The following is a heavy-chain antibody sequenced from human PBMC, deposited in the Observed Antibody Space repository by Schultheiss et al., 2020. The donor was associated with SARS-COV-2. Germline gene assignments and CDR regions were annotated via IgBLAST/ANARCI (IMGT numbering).Heavy chain of an antibody. Sequence: SETLSLTCTVSGGSISSYYWSWIRQPPGKGLEWIGYIYYSGSTNYNPSLKSRVTISVDTSKNQFSLKLSSVTAADTAVYYCARGGSGWYGMDWFDPWGQGTLVTVSS. V-gene: IGHV4-59*12. CDR1: GGSISSYY. D-gene: IGHD6-19*01. J-gene: IGHJ5*02. CDR3: ARGGSGWYGMDWFDP. CDR2: IYYSGST.